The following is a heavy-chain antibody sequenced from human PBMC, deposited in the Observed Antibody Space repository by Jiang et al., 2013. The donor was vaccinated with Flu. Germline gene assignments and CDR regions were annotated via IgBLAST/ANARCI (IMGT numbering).Heavy chain of an antibody. Sequence: GSGLVKPSQTLSLTCSVSGGSISSGRYYWNWIRQPAGKGLEWIGRIYASGSTVYNPSLKSRVTITVDTSKNQFSLNLSSVTAADTAVYYCVGEVDTAMIDYYGMDVWGQGTTVTVSS. J-gene: IGHJ6*02. D-gene: IGHD5-18*01. CDR1: GGSISSGRYY. CDR2: IYASGST. V-gene: IGHV4-61*02. CDR3: VGEVDTAMIDYYGMDV.